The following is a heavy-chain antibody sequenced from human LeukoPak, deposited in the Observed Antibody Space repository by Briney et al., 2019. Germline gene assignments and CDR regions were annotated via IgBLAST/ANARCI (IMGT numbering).Heavy chain of an antibody. J-gene: IGHJ4*02. D-gene: IGHD3-22*01. CDR3: ARDGRITMIVVDYYFDY. CDR1: GFTFSSYW. Sequence: GGSLRLSCAASGFTFSSYWMSWVRQAPGKGLEWVANIKQDGSEKYYVDSVKGRLTISRDNAKNSLYLQMNSLRAEDTAVYYCARDGRITMIVVDYYFDYWGQGTLVTVSS. CDR2: IKQDGSEK. V-gene: IGHV3-7*01.